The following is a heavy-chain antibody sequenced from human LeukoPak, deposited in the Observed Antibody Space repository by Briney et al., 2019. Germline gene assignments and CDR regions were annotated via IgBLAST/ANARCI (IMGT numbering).Heavy chain of an antibody. CDR1: GGSISSGGYY. V-gene: IGHV4-31*03. J-gene: IGHJ5*02. CDR3: ARLYYYDSSGYPPYNWLDP. D-gene: IGHD3-22*01. Sequence: SSETLSLTCTVSGGSISSGGYYWSWIRQHPGKGLEWIGYIYYSGSTYYNPSLKSRVTISVDTSKNQFSLKLSSVTAADTAVYYCARLYYYDSSGYPPYNWLDPWGQGTLVTVSS. CDR2: IYYSGST.